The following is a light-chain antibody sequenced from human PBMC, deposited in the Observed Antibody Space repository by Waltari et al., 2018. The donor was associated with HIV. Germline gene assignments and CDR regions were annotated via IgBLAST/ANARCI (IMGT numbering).Light chain of an antibody. CDR3: ASYTRSRTLL. CDR1: TSDIGVYNY. Sequence: QSALTQPASVSGSPGQSIPMSCTGTTSDIGVYNYVSWYQQHPGKAPKVIISEVTNRPSGVSHRFSGSKSGNTASLTISGLQAGDEAHYYCASYTRSRTLLFGGGTKLTVL. J-gene: IGLJ2*01. V-gene: IGLV2-14*03. CDR2: EVT.